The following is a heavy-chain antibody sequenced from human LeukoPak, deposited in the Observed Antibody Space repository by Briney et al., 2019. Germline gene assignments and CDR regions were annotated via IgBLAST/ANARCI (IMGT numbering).Heavy chain of an antibody. V-gene: IGHV1-69*01. D-gene: IGHD2-2*02. J-gene: IGHJ1*01. CDR1: GGTFSSYA. Sequence: ASVKVSCKASGGTFSSYAISWVRQAPGQGLEWMGGIIPIFGTANYAQKFQGRVTITADESTSTAYMELSSLRSEDTAVYYCAKSEGRVVPAAIRVEYFQHWGQGTLVTVSS. CDR3: AKSEGRVVPAAIRVEYFQH. CDR2: IIPIFGTA.